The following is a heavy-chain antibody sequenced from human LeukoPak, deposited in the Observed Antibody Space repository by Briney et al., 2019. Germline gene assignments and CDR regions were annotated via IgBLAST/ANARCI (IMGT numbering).Heavy chain of an antibody. D-gene: IGHD2-2*01. Sequence: PGGSLRLSCAASGFTFSSYWMSWVRQAPGKGLEWVANIKQDGSEKYYVDSVKGRFTISRDNAKNSLYLQMNSLRAEDTAVYYCARAHIVVVPAANSNWFDPWGQGTLVTVSS. J-gene: IGHJ5*02. CDR3: ARAHIVVVPAANSNWFDP. CDR1: GFTFSSYW. CDR2: IKQDGSEK. V-gene: IGHV3-7*01.